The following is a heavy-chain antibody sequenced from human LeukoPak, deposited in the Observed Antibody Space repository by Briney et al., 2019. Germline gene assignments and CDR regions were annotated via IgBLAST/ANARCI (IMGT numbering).Heavy chain of an antibody. V-gene: IGHV4-4*07. D-gene: IGHD1-26*01. CDR2: IYTSGST. J-gene: IGHJ4*02. Sequence: PSETLSLTCTVSGGSISSYYWSWLRQPAGKGLEWIGRIYTSGSTHYNPSLKSRVTMSADTSNNQFPLKLSSVTAADTAVYYCARGGGSYYFGSWGQGTLVTVSS. CDR1: GGSISSYY. CDR3: ARGGGSYYFGS.